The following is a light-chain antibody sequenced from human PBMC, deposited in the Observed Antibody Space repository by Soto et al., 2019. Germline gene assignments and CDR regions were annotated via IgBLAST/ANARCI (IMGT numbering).Light chain of an antibody. CDR1: QGISSY. Sequence: IHLTQSPYPLSAFVVGIVTTPCRASQGISSYFAWYQQKPGKATKLLVYAASSLQSGAPSRFSGSGSGTDFTLTISSLEREDFATYSCQQSYSTPLTFGQGTKV. J-gene: IGKJ1*01. V-gene: IGKV1-39*01. CDR2: AAS. CDR3: QQSYSTPLT.